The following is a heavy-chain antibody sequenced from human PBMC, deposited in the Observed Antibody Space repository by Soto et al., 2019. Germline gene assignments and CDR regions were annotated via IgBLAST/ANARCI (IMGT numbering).Heavy chain of an antibody. V-gene: IGHV3-23*01. D-gene: IGHD6-19*01. CDR3: AKDLTPKIAVAGRAPFDY. CDR1: GFTFSSYA. J-gene: IGHJ4*02. Sequence: EVPLLESGGGLVQPGGSLRLSCAASGFTFSSYAMSWVRQAPGKGLEWVSAISGSGGSTYYADSVKGRFTISRDNSKNTLYLQMNSLRAEDTAVYYCAKDLTPKIAVAGRAPFDYWGQGTLVTVSS. CDR2: ISGSGGST.